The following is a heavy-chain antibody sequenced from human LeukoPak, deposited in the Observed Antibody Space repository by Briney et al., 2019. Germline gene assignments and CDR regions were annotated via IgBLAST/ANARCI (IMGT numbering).Heavy chain of an antibody. CDR3: ARAGRGFTYGYSDS. J-gene: IGHJ4*02. D-gene: IGHD2-8*01. Sequence: GGSLRLSSEASGFSFSDYYMTWIRQAPGKGLEWVSYISPSGSTIRNADSVKGRFTISRDNTRNSLYLQMSSLRADDTAVYYCARAGRGFTYGYSDSWGQGTLVTVSS. CDR1: GFSFSDYY. CDR2: ISPSGSTI. V-gene: IGHV3-11*01.